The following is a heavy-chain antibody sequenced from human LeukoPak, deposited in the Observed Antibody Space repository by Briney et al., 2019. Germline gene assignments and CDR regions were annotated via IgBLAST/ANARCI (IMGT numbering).Heavy chain of an antibody. J-gene: IGHJ4*02. Sequence: PSQTLSLTCAVSGGSISSGGYSWSWIRQPPGKGLEWIGYIYHSGSTYYNPSLKSRVTISVDRSKNQFSLKLSSVTAADTAVYYCARGGGYCSSTSCYLFDYWGQGTLVTVSS. D-gene: IGHD2-2*01. CDR1: GGSISSGGYS. CDR2: IYHSGST. CDR3: ARGGGYCSSTSCYLFDY. V-gene: IGHV4-30-2*01.